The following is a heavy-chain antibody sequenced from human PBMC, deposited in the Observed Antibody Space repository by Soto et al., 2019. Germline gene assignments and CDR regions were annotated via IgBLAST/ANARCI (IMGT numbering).Heavy chain of an antibody. CDR2: ISAYNGNT. CDR3: ASDRSAKAQGFARFDS. V-gene: IGHV1-18*01. CDR1: GYPFTTYG. J-gene: IGHJ4*02. Sequence: QVKLVQSGMEVKKPGASVKVSCKASGYPFTTYGISWVRQAPGQGLEWMGWISAYNGNTNSAQKFQGRVTMTTDTSTTTAYMELRSLRSDDTAVYYCASDRSAKAQGFARFDSWGQGTRVTVSS.